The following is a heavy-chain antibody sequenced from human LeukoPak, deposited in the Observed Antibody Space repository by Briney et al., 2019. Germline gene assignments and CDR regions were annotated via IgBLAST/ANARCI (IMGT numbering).Heavy chain of an antibody. J-gene: IGHJ4*02. CDR1: GFTFSSYA. Sequence: GRSLRLSCAASGFTFSSYAMHWVRQAPGKGLEWVAVISYDGSNKYYADSVKGRVTISRDNSKHTLYLQMNSLRAEDTAVYYCARDFQGTRGTVVISGYFDYWGQGTLVTVSS. D-gene: IGHD4-23*01. CDR3: ARDFQGTRGTVVISGYFDY. V-gene: IGHV3-30*04. CDR2: ISYDGSNK.